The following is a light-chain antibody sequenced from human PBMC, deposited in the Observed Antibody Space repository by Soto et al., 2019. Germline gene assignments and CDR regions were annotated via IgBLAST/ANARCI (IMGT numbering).Light chain of an antibody. CDR1: TSNIGTNT. V-gene: IGLV1-44*01. Sequence: QSVLTQSPSASGTPGQRVSISCSGSTSNIGTNTVSWYQHVPGTAPKLLIYSNDQRPSAVPGRFSGSKSGTSASLAISGLLSEDEADYYCATWDDRLRALVFGGGTKLTVL. CDR2: SND. CDR3: ATWDDRLRALV. J-gene: IGLJ2*01.